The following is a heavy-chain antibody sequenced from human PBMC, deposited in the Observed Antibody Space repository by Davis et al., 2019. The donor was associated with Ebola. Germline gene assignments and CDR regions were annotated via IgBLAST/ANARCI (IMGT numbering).Heavy chain of an antibody. V-gene: IGHV3-64*04. CDR1: GFMFSSYT. Sequence: GESLKISCSVSGFMFSSYTMHWVRQAPGKGLQYVSGITNNGGSTYYADSVKGRFTISRDNSKNTLYLQMNSLRAEDTAVYYCATEGGFGAEKWGQGTLVTVSS. CDR3: ATEGGFGAEK. D-gene: IGHD3-3*01. CDR2: ITNNGGST. J-gene: IGHJ4*02.